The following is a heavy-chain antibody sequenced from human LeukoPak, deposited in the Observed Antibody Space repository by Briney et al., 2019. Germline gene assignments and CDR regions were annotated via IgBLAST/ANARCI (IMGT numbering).Heavy chain of an antibody. V-gene: IGHV3-48*01. Sequence: SSSSSTIYYADSVKGRFTISRDNAKNSLYLQMNSLRAEDTAVYYCARVGGITILENAFDIWGQGTMVTVSS. CDR2: SSSSSTI. D-gene: IGHD3-10*01. CDR3: ARVGGITILENAFDI. J-gene: IGHJ3*02.